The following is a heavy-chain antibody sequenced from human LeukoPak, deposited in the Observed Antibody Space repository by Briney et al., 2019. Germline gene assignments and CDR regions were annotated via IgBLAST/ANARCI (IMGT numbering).Heavy chain of an antibody. V-gene: IGHV3-33*01. CDR3: ATARDSNSNRGLYMDV. D-gene: IGHD4-11*01. Sequence: ERSLRLSCAASGFTFRNYGMHWVRQVPGKGLEWVAVIWYDGSNKYYADSVKGRFTISRGNSKNTLYLQINSLRAEDTAVYYCATARDSNSNRGLYMDVWGKGTTVTVSS. J-gene: IGHJ6*03. CDR1: GFTFRNYG. CDR2: IWYDGSNK.